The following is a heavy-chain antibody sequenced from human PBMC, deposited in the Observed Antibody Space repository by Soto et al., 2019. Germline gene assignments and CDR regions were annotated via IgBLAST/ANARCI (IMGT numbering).Heavy chain of an antibody. CDR2: IYYSGST. Sequence: SETLSLTCTVSGGSISSSSYYWGWIRQPPGKGLEWIGSIYYSGSTYYNPSLKSRVTISVDTSKNQFSLKLSSVTAADTAMYYCATGVAVAGDYWGQGTLVTVSS. CDR3: ATGVAVAGDY. CDR1: GGSISSSSYY. J-gene: IGHJ4*02. V-gene: IGHV4-39*07. D-gene: IGHD6-19*01.